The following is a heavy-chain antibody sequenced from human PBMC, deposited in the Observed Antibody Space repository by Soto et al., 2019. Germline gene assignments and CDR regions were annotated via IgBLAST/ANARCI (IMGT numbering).Heavy chain of an antibody. CDR2: IIPIFGTA. D-gene: IGHD3-22*01. V-gene: IGHV1-69*06. Sequence: SVKVSCKASGGTFSSYAISWVRQAPGQGLEWMGGIIPIFGTANYAQKFQGRVTITADKSASTAYMELSSLRSEDTAVYYCARGTPDSSGPYYFDYWGQGTLVTVSS. CDR3: ARGTPDSSGPYYFDY. J-gene: IGHJ4*02. CDR1: GGTFSSYA.